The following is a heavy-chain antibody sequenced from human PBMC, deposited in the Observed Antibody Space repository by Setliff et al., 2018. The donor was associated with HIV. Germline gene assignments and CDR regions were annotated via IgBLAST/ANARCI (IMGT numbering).Heavy chain of an antibody. D-gene: IGHD5-12*01. CDR2: INTHSGYT. CDR1: GYTFNNYG. J-gene: IGHJ4*02. V-gene: IGHV1-18*01. Sequence: GASVKVSCKASGYTFNNYGISWVRQAPGQGLEWMGWINTHSGYTNYAQNVQGRVTMTTDTSTSTAYMELRSLKSDDTAVYYCARGKTWLRFLDYWGQGTLVTVSS. CDR3: ARGKTWLRFLDY.